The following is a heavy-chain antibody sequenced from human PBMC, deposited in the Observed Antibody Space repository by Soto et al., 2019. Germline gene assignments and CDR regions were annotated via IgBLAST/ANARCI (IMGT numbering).Heavy chain of an antibody. V-gene: IGHV3-23*01. CDR2: ISGSDNST. Sequence: GGSLRLSCAASGFTFSSSAMSWVRQAPGKGLEWVSAISGSDNSTYYADSVKGRFTISRDNSKNTLYLQMSSLRADDTAVYYCAPMGVWGQGTTVTVSS. J-gene: IGHJ6*02. CDR1: GFTFSSSA. CDR3: APMGV.